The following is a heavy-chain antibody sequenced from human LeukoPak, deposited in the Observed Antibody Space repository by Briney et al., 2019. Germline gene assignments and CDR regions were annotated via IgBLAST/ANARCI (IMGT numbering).Heavy chain of an antibody. CDR3: AKDGTLLSTYYYDSSG. J-gene: IGHJ4*02. CDR1: GFTFSSYW. D-gene: IGHD3-22*01. V-gene: IGHV3-7*01. CDR2: IKQDGSEK. Sequence: RPGGSLRLSCAASGFTFSSYWMSWVRQAPGKGLEWVANIKQDGSEKYYVDSVKGRFTISRDNAKNSLYLQMNSLRAEDTAVYYCAKDGTLLSTYYYDSSGWGQGTLVTVSS.